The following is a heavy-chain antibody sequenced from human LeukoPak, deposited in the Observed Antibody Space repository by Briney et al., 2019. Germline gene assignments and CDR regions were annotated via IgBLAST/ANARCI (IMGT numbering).Heavy chain of an antibody. CDR1: GLTFSSYA. Sequence: PGGSLRLSCAASGLTFSSYAMTWVRQAPGKGLEWVSAISGSGGSTYYADSVKGRFTISRDNSKNTLYLQMNSLRAEDTAVYYCAKDAEDCGGDCYSVPDYWGQGTLVTVSS. V-gene: IGHV3-23*01. CDR2: ISGSGGST. J-gene: IGHJ4*02. CDR3: AKDAEDCGGDCYSVPDY. D-gene: IGHD2-21*01.